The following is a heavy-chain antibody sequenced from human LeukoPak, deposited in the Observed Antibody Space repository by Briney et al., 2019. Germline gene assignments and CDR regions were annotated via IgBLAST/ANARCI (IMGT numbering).Heavy chain of an antibody. Sequence: SETLSLTCAVSGGSISSSNWWSWVRQPPGKGLEWIGEIYHSGSTNYNPSLKSRVTISVDKSKNQFSLKLSSVTAADTAVYYCARVLAPGYSSGWFDYWGQGTLVTVSS. D-gene: IGHD6-19*01. V-gene: IGHV4-4*02. CDR3: ARVLAPGYSSGWFDY. CDR2: IYHSGST. CDR1: GGSISSSNW. J-gene: IGHJ4*02.